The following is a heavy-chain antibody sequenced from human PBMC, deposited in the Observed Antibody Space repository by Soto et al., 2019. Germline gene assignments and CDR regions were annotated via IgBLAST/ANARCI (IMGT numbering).Heavy chain of an antibody. CDR3: ARSPRSSPYFDX. J-gene: IGHJ4*02. Sequence: LGEALKISWQCSGYTFSNFWIGWVRQLPGQGIEWMGIIYNGDHETRYSPSFLGKVTISAEKSINTAYLQWSSLEASDSAFYFCARSPRSSPYFDXWGQVALVTVSX. D-gene: IGHD6-13*01. CDR2: IYNGDHET. V-gene: IGHV5-51*01. CDR1: GYTFSNFW.